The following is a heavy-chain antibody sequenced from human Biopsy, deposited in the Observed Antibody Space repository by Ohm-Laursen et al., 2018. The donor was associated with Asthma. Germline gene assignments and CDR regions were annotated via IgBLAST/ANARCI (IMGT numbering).Heavy chain of an antibody. CDR2: IYSGGGT. CDR1: GFTVSTNG. CDR3: ARAYGGSFFSGSFDI. J-gene: IGHJ3*02. Sequence: GSLRFSCTASGFTVSTNGMSWVRQPPGKGLEWVSVIYSGGGTYYADSVQGRVTISRDNSKNTLSLQMNSLRAEDTAVYYCARAYGGSFFSGSFDIWGQGTMVTVSS. V-gene: IGHV3-53*01. D-gene: IGHD4-23*01.